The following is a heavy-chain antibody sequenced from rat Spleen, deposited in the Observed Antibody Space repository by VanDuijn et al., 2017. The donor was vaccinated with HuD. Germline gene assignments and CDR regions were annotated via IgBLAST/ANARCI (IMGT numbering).Heavy chain of an antibody. V-gene: IGHV2S8*01. Sequence: QVQLKESGPGLVQPSQTLSLTCTVSGFSLSSYGVIWVRQPPGKDLEWIAAILSGGSTYYNSGLKSRLSISRDASKSQVFLKMNSLQADDTAIYFCTRSYGGYTQHWFAYWGQGTLVTVSS. CDR1: GFSLSSYG. J-gene: IGHJ3*01. CDR2: ILSGGST. D-gene: IGHD1-11*01. CDR3: TRSYGGYTQHWFAY.